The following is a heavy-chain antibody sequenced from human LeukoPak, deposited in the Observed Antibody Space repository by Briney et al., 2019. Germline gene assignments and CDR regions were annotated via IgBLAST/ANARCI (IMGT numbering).Heavy chain of an antibody. Sequence: GGSLRLSCAASGFTFSSYWMHWVRQAPGKGLVWVSRINSDGSSTSYADSVKGRFTISRDNAKNTLYLQMNSPRAEDTAVYYCASKGLGDFWSGYYNYYYYYMDVWGKGTTVTVSS. CDR2: INSDGSST. CDR3: ASKGLGDFWSGYYNYYYYYMDV. D-gene: IGHD3-3*01. V-gene: IGHV3-74*01. CDR1: GFTFSSYW. J-gene: IGHJ6*03.